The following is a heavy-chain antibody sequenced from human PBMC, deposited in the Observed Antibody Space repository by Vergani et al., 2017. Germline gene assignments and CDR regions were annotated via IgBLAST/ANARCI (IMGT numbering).Heavy chain of an antibody. CDR2: INPNSGVT. D-gene: IGHD2-15*01. V-gene: IGHV1-2*04. CDR1: GYTFTGYY. CDR3: ASSYCSGGSCDAFDI. Sequence: QVQLVQSGAEVKKPGASVKVSCKASGYTFTGYYMHWVRQAPGQGLEWMGWINPNSGVTNYAQKFQGWVTMTRDTSISTAYMELSRLRSDDTAVYYCASSYCSGGSCDAFDIWGQGTMVTVSS. J-gene: IGHJ3*02.